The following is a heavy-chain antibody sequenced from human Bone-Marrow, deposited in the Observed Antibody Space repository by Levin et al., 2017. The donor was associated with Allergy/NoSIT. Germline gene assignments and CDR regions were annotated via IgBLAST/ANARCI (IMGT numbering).Heavy chain of an antibody. CDR2: IIPIFGTA. CDR3: ASNIAVAGTFPYDDYYMDV. CDR1: GGTFSSYA. D-gene: IGHD6-19*01. J-gene: IGHJ6*03. V-gene: IGHV1-69*13. Sequence: SVKVSCKASGGTFSSYAISWVRQAPGQGLEWMGGIIPIFGTANYAQKFQGRVTITADESTSTAYMELSSLRSEDTAVYYCASNIAVAGTFPYDDYYMDVWGKGTTVTVSS.